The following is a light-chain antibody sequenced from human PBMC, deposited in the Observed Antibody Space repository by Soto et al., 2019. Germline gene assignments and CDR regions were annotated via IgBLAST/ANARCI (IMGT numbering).Light chain of an antibody. CDR1: SSDVGGYNF. J-gene: IGLJ1*01. CDR2: EVN. V-gene: IGLV2-8*01. Sequence: QSALTQPPSASGSPGQSVTISCTGTSSDVGGYNFVSWYQQHPDKAPKLMIYEVNKRPSGVPNRFSGSKSGNTASLTVSGLQAEDEADYYCSSYAGTNNRYVFGTGTKVPVL. CDR3: SSYAGTNNRYV.